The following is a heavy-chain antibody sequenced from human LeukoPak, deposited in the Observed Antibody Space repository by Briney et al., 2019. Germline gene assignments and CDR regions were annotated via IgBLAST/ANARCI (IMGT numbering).Heavy chain of an antibody. D-gene: IGHD6-13*01. CDR1: GYTFTGYF. V-gene: IGHV1-2*02. Sequence: ASVKVSCKASGYTFTGYFLHRVRRAPGQGFEWMGWINPNSGGTYYTQRFQGRVTMTRDTSISTAYMELSSLRSDDTAVYYCARAQSLTAPAGTFANSWGQGTLVTVSS. CDR3: ARAQSLTAPAGTFANS. J-gene: IGHJ4*02. CDR2: INPNSGGT.